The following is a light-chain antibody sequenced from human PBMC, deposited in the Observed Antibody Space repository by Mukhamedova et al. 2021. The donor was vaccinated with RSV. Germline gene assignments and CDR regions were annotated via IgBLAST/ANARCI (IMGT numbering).Light chain of an antibody. CDR2: AAS. V-gene: IGKV1-NL1*01. J-gene: IGKJ2*01. Sequence: WYQRRVHGQAPKLLLYAASRLESGVPSRFSGSGSGTDYTLTVSNLQPEDFATYHCQQYYGTPFTFGQGTKLEIK. CDR3: QQYYGTPFT.